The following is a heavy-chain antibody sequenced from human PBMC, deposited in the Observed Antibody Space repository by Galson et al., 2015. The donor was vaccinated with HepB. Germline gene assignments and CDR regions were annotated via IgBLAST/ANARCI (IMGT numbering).Heavy chain of an antibody. V-gene: IGHV3-48*01. CDR2: ISSSSSII. CDR1: GFTFSAYN. D-gene: IGHD4-17*01. CDR3: HVVRRSYFDY. Sequence: SLRLSCAASGFTFSAYNMNWVRQAPGKGLEWVSHISSSSSIIFYADSVKGRFTISRDNAKSSLYLQMNSLKTEDTAVYYCHVVRRSYFDYWGQGTLVTVSS. J-gene: IGHJ4*02.